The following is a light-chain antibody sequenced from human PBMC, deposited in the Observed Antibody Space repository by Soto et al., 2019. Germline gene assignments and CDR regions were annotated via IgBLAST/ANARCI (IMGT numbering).Light chain of an antibody. CDR3: QQYGSSPLT. CDR2: GAS. CDR1: QSVSSSY. J-gene: IGKJ4*01. Sequence: EIVLTQSPGTLSLSPGERATLSCRASQSVSSSYLAWYQQKPGQAPRLLIYGASSRDTGIPDRFSGSGSGTDFTLTISRLDPEDFAVYYCQQYGSSPLTFGGGTKVEIK. V-gene: IGKV3-20*01.